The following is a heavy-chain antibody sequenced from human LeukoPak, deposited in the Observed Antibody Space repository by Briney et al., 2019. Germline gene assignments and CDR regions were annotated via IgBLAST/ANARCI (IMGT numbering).Heavy chain of an antibody. J-gene: IGHJ3*02. V-gene: IGHV1-3*01. CDR2: INAGNGNT. CDR1: GYTFTSYA. CDR3: TRHRPIVGALLSAFDI. Sequence: ASVKVSCKASGYTFTSYAMHWVRQAPGQRLEWMGWINAGNGNTKYSQKFQGRVTITRDTSASTAYMELSSLRSEDTAVYYCTRHRPIVGALLSAFDIWGQGTMVTVSS. D-gene: IGHD1-26*01.